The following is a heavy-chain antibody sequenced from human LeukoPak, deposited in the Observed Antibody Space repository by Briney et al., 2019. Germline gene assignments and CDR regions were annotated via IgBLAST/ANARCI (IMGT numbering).Heavy chain of an antibody. CDR1: GFTFSNAW. Sequence: PGGSLRLSCAASGFTFSNAWMSWVRQAPGKGLEWVGRIKSKTDGGTTDYAAPVKGRFTISRDDSKNTLYLQMNSLKTEDTAVYYCTTPWQQLPPGIDYWGQGTLVTVSS. J-gene: IGHJ4*02. CDR2: IKSKTDGGTT. D-gene: IGHD6-13*01. V-gene: IGHV3-15*01. CDR3: TTPWQQLPPGIDY.